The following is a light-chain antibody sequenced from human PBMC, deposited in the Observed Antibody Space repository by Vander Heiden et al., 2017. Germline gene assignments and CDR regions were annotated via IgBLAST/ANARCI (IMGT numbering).Light chain of an antibody. Sequence: DIQMTQSPSSVSASVGDRVTITCRASQDISSWLAWYQQKPGKAPKLLIYAASSLQSGVPSTLSGSGSGRDFTLTMSSLHPEDLAIYYSQEANSFPLTSGQATKLEMK. CDR3: QEANSFPLT. CDR1: QDISSW. J-gene: IGKJ2*01. CDR2: AAS. V-gene: IGKV1-12*01.